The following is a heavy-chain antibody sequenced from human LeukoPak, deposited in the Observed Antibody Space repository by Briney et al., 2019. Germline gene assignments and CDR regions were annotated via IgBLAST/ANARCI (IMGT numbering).Heavy chain of an antibody. J-gene: IGHJ4*02. CDR3: ARAPTAAGYSYGYFDY. CDR1: GGSISSYY. CDR2: IYYSGNT. D-gene: IGHD5-18*01. Sequence: SETLSLNCTVSGGSISSYYWSWIRQPPGKGLEWIGYIYYSGNTNYNPSLKSRVTISEDTSKNQFSLKLSSVTAADTAVYYCARAPTAAGYSYGYFDYWGQGTLVTVSS. V-gene: IGHV4-59*01.